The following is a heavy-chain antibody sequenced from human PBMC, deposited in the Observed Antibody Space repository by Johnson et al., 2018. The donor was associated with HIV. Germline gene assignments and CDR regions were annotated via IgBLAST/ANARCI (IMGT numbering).Heavy chain of an antibody. J-gene: IGHJ3*02. CDR3: AKDPGRQWLVMCAFDI. CDR1: GFTVSSNY. D-gene: IGHD6-19*01. Sequence: EQLVESGGGLVQPGGSLRLSCAASGFTVSSNYMSWVRQAPGKGLEWVSVISGSGGSTYYADSVKGRFTISRDNSKNTLYLQMNSLRAEDTAVYYCAKDPGRQWLVMCAFDIWGQGTMVTVSS. V-gene: IGHV3-23*04. CDR2: ISGSGGST.